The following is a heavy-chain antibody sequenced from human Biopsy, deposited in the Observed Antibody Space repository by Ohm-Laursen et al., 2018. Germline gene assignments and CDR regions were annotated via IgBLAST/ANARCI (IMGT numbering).Heavy chain of an antibody. V-gene: IGHV4-59*08. CDR2: IYYSGTT. CDR3: ARQEFATSPLDY. Sequence: SDTLSLTCTVSGGSISSYYWSWIRQPPGKGLEWIGYIYYSGTTDYSPSLKSRVTISIDKSKNQFFLKLSSVTAADTAMYYCARQEFATSPLDYWGQGSLVTVSS. J-gene: IGHJ4*02. CDR1: GGSISSYY. D-gene: IGHD3-10*01.